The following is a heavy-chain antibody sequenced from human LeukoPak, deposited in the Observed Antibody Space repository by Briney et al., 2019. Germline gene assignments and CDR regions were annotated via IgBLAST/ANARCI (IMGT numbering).Heavy chain of an antibody. J-gene: IGHJ4*02. Sequence: PGGSLRLSCAASGFTFSSYAMHWVRQAPGKGLEWVAVISYDGSNKYYADSVKGRFTISRDNSKNTLYLQMNSLRAEDTAVYYCAGALTIHCVGDCYPNYFDYWGQGTLVTVSS. D-gene: IGHD2-21*02. CDR1: GFTFSSYA. V-gene: IGHV3-30-3*01. CDR2: ISYDGSNK. CDR3: AGALTIHCVGDCYPNYFDY.